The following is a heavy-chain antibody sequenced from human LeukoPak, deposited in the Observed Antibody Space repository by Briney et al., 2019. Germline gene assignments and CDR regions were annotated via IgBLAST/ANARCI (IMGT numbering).Heavy chain of an antibody. Sequence: PGRSLRLSCAASGFTFSSFGMHWVRQAPGKGLEWVAVISYAGSNKYYADSVKGRFTISRDNSKDTLYLQMNSLRAEDTAVYYCARDYTTDLPDYWGQGTLVTVSS. D-gene: IGHD1-14*01. CDR2: ISYAGSNK. J-gene: IGHJ4*02. CDR3: ARDYTTDLPDY. CDR1: GFTFSSFG. V-gene: IGHV3-30*03.